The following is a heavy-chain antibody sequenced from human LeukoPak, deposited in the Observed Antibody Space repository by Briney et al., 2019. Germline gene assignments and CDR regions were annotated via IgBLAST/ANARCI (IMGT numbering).Heavy chain of an antibody. V-gene: IGHV3-23*01. CDR3: AKGTRGYCTSTRCYEFDY. CDR1: GFTFSSYA. Sequence: GGSLRLSCAASGFTFSSYAMSWVRQAPGKGLEWVSAISGSGGSTYYADSVKGRFTISRDNSKNTLYLQMNSLRAEDTVVYYCAKGTRGYCTSTRCYEFDYWGQGTLVTVSS. D-gene: IGHD2-2*01. CDR2: ISGSGGST. J-gene: IGHJ4*02.